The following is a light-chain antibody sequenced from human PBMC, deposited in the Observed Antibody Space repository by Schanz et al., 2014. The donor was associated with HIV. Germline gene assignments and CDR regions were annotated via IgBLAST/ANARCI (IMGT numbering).Light chain of an antibody. CDR3: QQYYSYPLT. CDR1: QGISSA. J-gene: IGKJ2*01. V-gene: IGKV1-13*02. Sequence: AIQLTQSPSSLSASVGDRVTITCRASQGISSALAWYQQKPGKVPKFLIYDASSLESGVPSRFSGSGSGTDFTLTISCLQSEDFATYYCQQYYSYPLTFGQGTKLEIK. CDR2: DAS.